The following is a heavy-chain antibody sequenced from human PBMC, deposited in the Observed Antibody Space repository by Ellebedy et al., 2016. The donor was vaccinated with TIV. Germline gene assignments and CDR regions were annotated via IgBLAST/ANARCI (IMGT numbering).Heavy chain of an antibody. Sequence: AASVKVSCKASGYPFPNYGVSWVRQAPGQGLEWVGWISAYNGNTKYGQKFQGRISLTTDTSMGTAYMELRSLRSDDTGVYFCARDVPADAAAILYYWGQGTRVTVSS. CDR1: GYPFPNYG. CDR3: ARDVPADAAAILYY. V-gene: IGHV1-18*04. D-gene: IGHD2-2*01. J-gene: IGHJ4*02. CDR2: ISAYNGNT.